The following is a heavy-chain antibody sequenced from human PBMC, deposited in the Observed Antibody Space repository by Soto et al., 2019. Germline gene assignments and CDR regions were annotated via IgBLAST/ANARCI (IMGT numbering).Heavy chain of an antibody. CDR2: ARGSSAGT. CDR3: ARDTRGAFDS. V-gene: IGHV3-23*01. Sequence: PGGSLRLSCAAAGFTFGDYGMNWVRQAPGKGLEWVSAARGSSAGTYYADSVNGRFTISRDNSKNTVHLQMNSLRAEDTAEYFCARDTRGAFDSWGQGTLVTVSS. CDR1: GFTFGDYG. J-gene: IGHJ4*02.